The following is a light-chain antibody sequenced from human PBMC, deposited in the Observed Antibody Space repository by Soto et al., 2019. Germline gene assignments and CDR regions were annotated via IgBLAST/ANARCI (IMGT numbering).Light chain of an antibody. CDR2: GAS. CDR3: QQYGSSPIT. Sequence: EIVLTQSPGTLSLSRGDRATLSCRASQSVSSDYLAWYQQKPGQAPRLLIFGASIRATGISDRFGGSGSGTDFTLTINRLEPEDFAVYYCQQYGSSPITFGPGTKVHIK. CDR1: QSVSSDY. J-gene: IGKJ3*01. V-gene: IGKV3-20*01.